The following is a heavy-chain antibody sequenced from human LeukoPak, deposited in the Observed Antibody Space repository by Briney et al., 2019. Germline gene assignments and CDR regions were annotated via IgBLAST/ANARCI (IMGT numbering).Heavy chain of an antibody. J-gene: IGHJ4*02. D-gene: IGHD4-17*01. CDR3: ANLPRLTVTPYYFDY. CDR2: ISGSGGST. CDR1: GFTFSSYA. V-gene: IGHV3-23*01. Sequence: GGSLRLSCAASGFTFSSYAMSWVRQAPGKGLEWVSAISGSGGSTYYADSVKGRFTISRDNSKNTLYLQINSLRAEDTAVYYCANLPRLTVTPYYFDYWGQGTLVTVSS.